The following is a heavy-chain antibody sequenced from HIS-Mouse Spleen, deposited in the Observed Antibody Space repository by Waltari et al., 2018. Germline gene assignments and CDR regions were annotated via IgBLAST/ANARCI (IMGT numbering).Heavy chain of an antibody. Sequence: QLQLQESGPGLVKPSETLSLTCTVSGGSLSSISYYWGWSRQPPGKGLEWIGSIYYSGSTYYNPSLKSRVTISVDTSKNQFSLKLSSVTAADTAVYYCARLRTYCGGDCYPDAFDIWGQGTMVTVSS. CDR2: IYYSGST. D-gene: IGHD2-21*02. CDR1: GGSLSSISYY. J-gene: IGHJ3*02. V-gene: IGHV4-39*01. CDR3: ARLRTYCGGDCYPDAFDI.